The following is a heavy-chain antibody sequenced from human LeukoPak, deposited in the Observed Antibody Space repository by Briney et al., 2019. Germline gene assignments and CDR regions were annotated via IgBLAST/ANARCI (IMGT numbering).Heavy chain of an antibody. D-gene: IGHD2-2*01. J-gene: IGHJ5*02. CDR3: AILGYCSSTSWYEGGYWFDP. V-gene: IGHV5-10-1*01. CDR2: IDPSDSNT. CDR1: GYSFTSYW. Sequence: GESLRISCKASGYSFTSYWISWVRQMPGKGLEWMGRIDPSDSNTNYSPSFQGHVTISADKSISTSYLQWSRLKASDTAMYYCAILGYCSSTSWYEGGYWFDPWGQGTLVTVSS.